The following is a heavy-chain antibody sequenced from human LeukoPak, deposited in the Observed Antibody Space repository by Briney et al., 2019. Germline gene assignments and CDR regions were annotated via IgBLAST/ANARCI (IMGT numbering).Heavy chain of an antibody. CDR2: INHSGST. V-gene: IGHV4-34*01. CDR3: ARVAAARGAFDI. CDR1: SGSLGGYY. D-gene: IGHD6-25*01. J-gene: IGHJ3*02. Sequence: SETLSLTCDVYSGSLGGYYWSWIRQPPGKGLEWIGEINHSGSTSYNPSLKSRVSISVDASKNQFSLKLSSVTAADTAVYYCARVAAARGAFDIWGQGTMVTVSS.